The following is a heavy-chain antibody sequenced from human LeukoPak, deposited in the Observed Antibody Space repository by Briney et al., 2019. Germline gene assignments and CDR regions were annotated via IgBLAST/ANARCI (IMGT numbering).Heavy chain of an antibody. CDR2: IIPIFGTA. CDR1: GGTFSSYA. J-gene: IGHJ6*02. CDR3: ARDSAITTAAVPWAMDV. D-gene: IGHD3-22*01. Sequence: SVKVSCKASGGTFSSYAISWVRQAPGQGLEWMGGIIPIFGTANYAQKFQGRVTITADESTSTAYMELSSLRSEDTAVYYCARDSAITTAAVPWAMDVWGQGTTVTVSS. V-gene: IGHV1-69*13.